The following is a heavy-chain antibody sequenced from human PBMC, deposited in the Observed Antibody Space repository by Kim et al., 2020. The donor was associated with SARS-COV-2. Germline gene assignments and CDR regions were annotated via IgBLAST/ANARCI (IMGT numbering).Heavy chain of an antibody. CDR1: GFTFSSYS. D-gene: IGHD6-19*01. V-gene: IGHV3-21*01. J-gene: IGHJ6*03. CDR2: ISSSSSYI. Sequence: GGSLRLSCAASGFTFSSYSMNWVRQAPGKGLEWVSSISSSSSYIYYADSVKGRFTISRDNAKNSLYLQMNSLRAEDTAVYYCARVSQVEGLYSSGWYNYYYYYYMDVWGKGTTVTVSS. CDR3: ARVSQVEGLYSSGWYNYYYYYYMDV.